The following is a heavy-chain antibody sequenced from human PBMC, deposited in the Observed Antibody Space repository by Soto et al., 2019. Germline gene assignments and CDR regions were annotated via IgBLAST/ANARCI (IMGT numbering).Heavy chain of an antibody. J-gene: IGHJ4*02. CDR3: ARVSTSASGSYYTLDY. V-gene: IGHV4-59*11. Sequence: SETLSLTCTVSGDSISSHYWSWIRQPPGKGLEWIGFGSTKYNPSLKSRIRISVDTSKNQFSLNLTSATAADTTVYYCARVSTSASGSYYTLDYWGQGTLVTVSS. CDR1: GDSISSHY. D-gene: IGHD3-10*01. CDR2: GST.